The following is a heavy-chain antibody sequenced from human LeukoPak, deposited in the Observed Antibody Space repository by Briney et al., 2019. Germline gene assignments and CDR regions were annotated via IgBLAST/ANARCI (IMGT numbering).Heavy chain of an antibody. V-gene: IGHV3-9*01. CDR1: GFTFDDYA. J-gene: IGHJ4*02. D-gene: IGHD6-19*01. Sequence: PGGSLRLSCAASGFTFDDYAMHWVRQAPGKGLEWVSGISWNSGSIGYADSVKGRFTISRDNAKNSLYLQMNSLRAEDTALYYCAKVDSSGWPYFDYWGQGTLVTVSS. CDR2: ISWNSGSI. CDR3: AKVDSSGWPYFDY.